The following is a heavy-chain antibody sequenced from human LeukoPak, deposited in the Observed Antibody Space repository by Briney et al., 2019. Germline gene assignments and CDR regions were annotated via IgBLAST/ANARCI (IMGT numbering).Heavy chain of an antibody. Sequence: GGSLRLSCAASGFTVSSNYMSWVRQAPGKGLEWVSRIKTDGSSTTYADFVKGRFTVSRDNSKNTLYLQMKSLRAEDTAVYYCAKGGGYEAQYYYYYLDVWGKGTTVTISS. V-gene: IGHV3-53*05. D-gene: IGHD5-12*01. J-gene: IGHJ6*03. CDR3: AKGGGYEAQYYYYYLDV. CDR1: GFTVSSNY. CDR2: IKTDGSST.